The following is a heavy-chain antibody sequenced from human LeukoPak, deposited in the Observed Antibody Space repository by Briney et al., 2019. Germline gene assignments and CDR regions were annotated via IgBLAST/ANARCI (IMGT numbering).Heavy chain of an antibody. Sequence: SETLSFTCSVFDGSISNNYWSWIRQPPGKGLEWIGYAYYSGSTTYNPSLESRVTISVDTSKNQFSLKLTAVTAADTAVYYCARNSAVATSRSWFEPWGQGTLVTLSS. CDR1: DGSISNNY. J-gene: IGHJ5*02. D-gene: IGHD6-19*01. CDR2: AYYSGST. V-gene: IGHV4-59*08. CDR3: ARNSAVATSRSWFEP.